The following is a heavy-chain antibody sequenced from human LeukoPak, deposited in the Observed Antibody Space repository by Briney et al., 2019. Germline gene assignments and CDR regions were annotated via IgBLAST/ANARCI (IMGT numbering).Heavy chain of an antibody. V-gene: IGHV3-43*02. Sequence: GGSLRLSCAASGFTFDDYAVHWVRQAPGKGLEWVSLISGDGGSTYYADSVKGRFIISRDNSKNSLYLQMNSLRTEDTALYYCARPAAAGLDYWGQGTLVTVSS. D-gene: IGHD6-13*01. J-gene: IGHJ4*02. CDR2: ISGDGGST. CDR3: ARPAAAGLDY. CDR1: GFTFDDYA.